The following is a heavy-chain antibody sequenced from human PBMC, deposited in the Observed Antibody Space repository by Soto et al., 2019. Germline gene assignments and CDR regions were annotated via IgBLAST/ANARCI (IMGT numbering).Heavy chain of an antibody. CDR2: IYYSGST. CDR1: GGSISSGGYY. CDR3: ARHMELRSSAFDI. D-gene: IGHD1-7*01. J-gene: IGHJ3*02. Sequence: SETLSLTCTVSGGSISSGGYYWSWIRQHPGKGLEWIGCIYYSGSTCYNPSLKSRVTISVDKSKNQFSLKLSSVTAADTAVYYCARHMELRSSAFDIWGQGKMVT. V-gene: IGHV4-31*03.